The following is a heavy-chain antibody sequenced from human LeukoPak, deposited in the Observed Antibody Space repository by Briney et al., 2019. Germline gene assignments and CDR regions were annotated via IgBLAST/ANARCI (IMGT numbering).Heavy chain of an antibody. CDR2: TKEDGSET. V-gene: IGHV3-7*01. Sequence: PGGSLRLSCAASGFTFSRSWMDWVRQAPGKGLEWVANTKEDGSETHYVDSAKGRFTISRDNAKNTLFLQVDSLRVEDTAIYYCSYSLNYWGQGTLVTVSS. CDR3: SYSLNY. D-gene: IGHD2-21*01. CDR1: GFTFSRSW. J-gene: IGHJ4*02.